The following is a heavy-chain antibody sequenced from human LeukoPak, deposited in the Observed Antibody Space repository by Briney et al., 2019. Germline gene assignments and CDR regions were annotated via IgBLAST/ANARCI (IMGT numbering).Heavy chain of an antibody. J-gene: IGHJ4*02. D-gene: IGHD4-23*01. V-gene: IGHV3-23*01. CDR1: GLTFSSYA. Sequence: PGGSLRLSCAASGLTFSSYAMSWVRQAPGKGLEWVSAISGSITYYADSVKGRFTISRDNSKNTLYLQMNSLRAEDTAVYYCARVPRWYVIDYWGRGTLVTVSS. CDR3: ARVPRWYVIDY. CDR2: ISGSIT.